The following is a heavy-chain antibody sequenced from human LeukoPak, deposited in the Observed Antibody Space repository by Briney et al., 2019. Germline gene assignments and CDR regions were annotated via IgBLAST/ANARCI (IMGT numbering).Heavy chain of an antibody. V-gene: IGHV3-30*18. CDR3: AKDWPPVPLDH. CDR1: GFTFSIYG. Sequence: PGGSLRLSCAAPGFTFSIYGMHWVRQAPGKGLEWVAVISHDAKNDYFADSVKGRFTISRDNSKNTLYLQMNSLEPGDTAVYYCAKDWPPVPLDHWGQGILVTVSS. CDR2: ISHDAKND. J-gene: IGHJ4*02. D-gene: IGHD6-6*01.